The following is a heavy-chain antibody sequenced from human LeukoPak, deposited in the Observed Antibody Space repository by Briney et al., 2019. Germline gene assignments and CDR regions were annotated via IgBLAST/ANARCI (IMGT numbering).Heavy chain of an antibody. D-gene: IGHD3-22*01. CDR3: ASGTYYYDSSGYPPAFDI. CDR1: GGSFSGYY. Sequence: SETLSLTCAVYGGSFSGYYWSWIRQPPGKGLEWIGEINHSGSTNYNPSLKSRVTISVDTSKNQFSLKLSSVTAADTAVYYCASGTYYYDSSGYPPAFDIWGQGTMVTVSS. J-gene: IGHJ3*02. CDR2: INHSGST. V-gene: IGHV4-34*01.